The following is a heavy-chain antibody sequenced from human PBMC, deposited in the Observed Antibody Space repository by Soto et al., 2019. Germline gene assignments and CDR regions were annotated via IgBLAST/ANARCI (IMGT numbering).Heavy chain of an antibody. CDR1: GYTLTELS. CDR3: ARVKRGPNWFDP. D-gene: IGHD5-12*01. CDR2: FDPEDGET. Sequence: ASVKVSCKVSGYTLTELSMHWVRQAPGKGLEWMGGFDPEDGETIYAQKFQGRVTMTEDTSTDTAYMELSSLRSEDTAVYYCARVKRGPNWFDPWGQGTLVTVSS. V-gene: IGHV1-24*01. J-gene: IGHJ5*02.